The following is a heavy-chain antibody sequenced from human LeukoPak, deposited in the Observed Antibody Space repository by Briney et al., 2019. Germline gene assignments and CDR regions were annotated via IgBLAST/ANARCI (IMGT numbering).Heavy chain of an antibody. CDR1: GTSISSYY. Sequence: SETLSLTWTVSGTSISSYYWSWLRQPPGKGPEWIGYVTYTGSKYNPSLKSRVTISVDTSKNEFSLNLNSVTAADTAVYYCANFLWFGLDWGQGTLVTVSS. V-gene: IGHV4-59*12. CDR2: VTYTGS. CDR3: ANFLWFGLD. D-gene: IGHD3-10*01. J-gene: IGHJ4*02.